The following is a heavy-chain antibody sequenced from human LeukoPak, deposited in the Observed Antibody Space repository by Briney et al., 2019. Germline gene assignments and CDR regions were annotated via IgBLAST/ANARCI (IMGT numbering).Heavy chain of an antibody. Sequence: SETLSRTCTVSGGSISSSSYYWGWIRQPPGKGLEWIGSIYYSGSTYYNPSLKSRVTISVDTSKNQFSLKLSSVTAADTAVYYCARHPSYSSGYFQHWGQGTLVTVSS. CDR1: GGSISSSSYY. CDR3: ARHPSYSSGYFQH. CDR2: IYYSGST. V-gene: IGHV4-39*01. J-gene: IGHJ1*01. D-gene: IGHD5-18*01.